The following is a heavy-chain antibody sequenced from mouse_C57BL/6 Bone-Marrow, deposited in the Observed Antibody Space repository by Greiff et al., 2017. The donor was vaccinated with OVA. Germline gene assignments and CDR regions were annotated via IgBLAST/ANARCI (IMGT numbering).Heavy chain of an antibody. CDR1: GYSFTGYY. CDR2: INPSTGGT. CDR3: ARGGTGPFAY. V-gene: IGHV1-42*01. D-gene: IGHD4-1*01. J-gene: IGHJ3*01. Sequence: EVQLQQSGPELVKPGASVKISCTASGYSFTGYYMTWVKQSPEKSLEWIGEINPSTGGTTYNQKFKAKATLTVDKSSSTAYMQLKSLTSEDSAVYYCARGGTGPFAYWGQGTLVTVSA.